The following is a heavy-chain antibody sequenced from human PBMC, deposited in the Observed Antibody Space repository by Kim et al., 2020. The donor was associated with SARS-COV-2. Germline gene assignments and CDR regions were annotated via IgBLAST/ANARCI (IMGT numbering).Heavy chain of an antibody. CDR3: ARGQGSSSSWYYYYYMDV. V-gene: IGHV4-34*01. Sequence: SETLSLTCAVYGGSFSGYYWSWIRQPPGKGLEWIGEINHSGSTNYNPSLKSRVTISVDTSKNQFSLKLSSVTAADTAVYYCARGQGSSSSWYYYYYMDVWGKGTTVTVSS. CDR2: INHSGST. CDR1: GGSFSGYY. J-gene: IGHJ6*03. D-gene: IGHD6-6*01.